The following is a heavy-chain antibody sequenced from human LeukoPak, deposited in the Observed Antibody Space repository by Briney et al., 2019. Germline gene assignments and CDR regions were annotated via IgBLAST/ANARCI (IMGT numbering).Heavy chain of an antibody. D-gene: IGHD6-19*01. V-gene: IGHV3-23*01. CDR2: ISGSGGDT. Sequence: GGSLRLSCAASGFTFRSYAIYWVRQAPGKGLEWVSGISGSGGDTYFADSVKGRFTISRDNSKNTVFLQMDSLRAEDTAVYYCAKTTARYSSGRYPGWPIDYWGQGTLVTASS. CDR1: GFTFRSYA. J-gene: IGHJ4*02. CDR3: AKTTARYSSGRYPGWPIDY.